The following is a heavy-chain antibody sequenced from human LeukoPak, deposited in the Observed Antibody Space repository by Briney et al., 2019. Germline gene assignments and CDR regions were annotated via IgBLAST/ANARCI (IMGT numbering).Heavy chain of an antibody. J-gene: IGHJ5*02. CDR3: ARDLDDSSGYYSRSNWFDP. Sequence: SETLSLTCIVSGGSISSYYWSWIRQPPGKGLEWIGYIYYSGSTNYNPSLKSRVTISVDTSKNQFSLKLSSVTAADTAVYYCARDLDDSSGYYSRSNWFDPWGQGTLVTVSS. V-gene: IGHV4-59*01. CDR1: GGSISSYY. D-gene: IGHD3-22*01. CDR2: IYYSGST.